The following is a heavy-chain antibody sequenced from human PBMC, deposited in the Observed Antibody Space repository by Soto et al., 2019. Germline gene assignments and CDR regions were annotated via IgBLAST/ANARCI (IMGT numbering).Heavy chain of an antibody. V-gene: IGHV3-23*01. D-gene: IGHD3-22*01. J-gene: IGHJ4*02. CDR1: GXTFSSYA. CDR3: ANMYYYDSSGYYQSDY. CDR2: IIGSGGST. Sequence: QSXGSLRLSCAASGXTFSSYAMSWVRQAPGKGLEWVSAIIGSGGSTYYADYVKGRFTISRDNSKNTLYLQMNSLTAEETAVYYCANMYYYDSSGYYQSDYWGQGTLVTVSS.